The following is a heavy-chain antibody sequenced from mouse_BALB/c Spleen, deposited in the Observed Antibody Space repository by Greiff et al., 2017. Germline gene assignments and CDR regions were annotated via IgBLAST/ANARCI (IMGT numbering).Heavy chain of an antibody. J-gene: IGHJ2*01. Sequence: DVHLVESGPGLVKPSQSLSLTCSVTGYSITSGYYWNWIRQFPGNKLEWMGYISYDGSNNYNPSLKNRISITRDTSKNQFFLKLNSVTTEDTATYYCAREITGYWGQGTTLTVSS. D-gene: IGHD2-4*01. CDR3: AREITGY. CDR1: GYSITSGYY. CDR2: ISYDGSN. V-gene: IGHV3-6*02.